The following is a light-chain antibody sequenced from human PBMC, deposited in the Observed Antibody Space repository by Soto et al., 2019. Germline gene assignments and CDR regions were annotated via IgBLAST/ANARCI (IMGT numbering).Light chain of an antibody. J-gene: IGKJ2*01. CDR3: QQADTFPPT. CDR2: TAS. CDR1: QGIGDS. V-gene: IGKV1-12*01. Sequence: DNQMTQSPSYVSASVGDRVTITCRASQGIGDSLAWYQQKPGKAPNLLIHTASSLERGVPSRFSGGGSATDFTLTISSLQAEDFATYFCQQADTFPPTFGQGTKVDIK.